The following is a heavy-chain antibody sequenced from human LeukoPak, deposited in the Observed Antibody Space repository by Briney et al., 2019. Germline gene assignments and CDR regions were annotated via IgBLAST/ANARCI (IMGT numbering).Heavy chain of an antibody. D-gene: IGHD3-22*01. Sequence: GGSLRLSCAASGFTFSSYSMSWVRQAPGKGLEWVSSISSSSSYIYYADSVKGRFTISRDNAKNSLYLQMNGLRAEDTAVYYCASQFPMIASGRGAFDIWGQGTMVTVSS. CDR2: ISSSSSYI. CDR3: ASQFPMIASGRGAFDI. V-gene: IGHV3-21*01. CDR1: GFTFSSYS. J-gene: IGHJ3*02.